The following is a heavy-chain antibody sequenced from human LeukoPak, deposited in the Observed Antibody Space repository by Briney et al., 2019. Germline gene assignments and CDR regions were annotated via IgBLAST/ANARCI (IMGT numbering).Heavy chain of an antibody. CDR2: ISAYNGNT. CDR1: GYTFTSYG. J-gene: IGHJ4*02. Sequence: ASVKVSCKASGYTFTSYGISWVRQAPGQGLEWMGWISAYNGNTNYAQKLQGRVTMTTDTSTSTAYMELRSLRSEDTAVYYCARGPDDYYDSSGQYADYWGQGTLVTVSS. D-gene: IGHD3-22*01. V-gene: IGHV1-18*01. CDR3: ARGPDDYYDSSGQYADY.